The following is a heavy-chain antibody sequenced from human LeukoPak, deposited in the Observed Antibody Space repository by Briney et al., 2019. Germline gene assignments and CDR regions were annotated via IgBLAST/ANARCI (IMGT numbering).Heavy chain of an antibody. CDR2: INANSGTT. CDR1: GFAFSVYA. J-gene: IGHJ4*02. D-gene: IGHD6-13*01. V-gene: IGHV3-23*01. CDR3: AKRGDGTSWPGFDY. Sequence: PGGSLRLSCAASGFAFSVYAMSWLRQPPRQGLEWVSTINANSGTTSYAASVRGRFTISRDNSENTLYLQMNSLRAEDTAVYYCAKRGDGTSWPGFDYWGQGTLVTVSS.